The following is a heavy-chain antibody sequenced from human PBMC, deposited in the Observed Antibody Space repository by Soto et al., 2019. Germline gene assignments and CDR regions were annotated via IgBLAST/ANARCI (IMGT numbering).Heavy chain of an antibody. J-gene: IGHJ4*02. CDR2: INPDGSST. CDR1: GFTFNLYW. CDR3: ARDNWNSY. D-gene: IGHD1-7*01. Sequence: EVHLVESGGGLVQPGGSLKLSCAASGFTFNLYWMHWVRQAPGKGLVWVARINPDGSSTTYADSVKGRFTISRDNSKNTVYLQMNGLGAEDTDIYYCARDNWNSYGGQGALVTVSS. V-gene: IGHV3-74*01.